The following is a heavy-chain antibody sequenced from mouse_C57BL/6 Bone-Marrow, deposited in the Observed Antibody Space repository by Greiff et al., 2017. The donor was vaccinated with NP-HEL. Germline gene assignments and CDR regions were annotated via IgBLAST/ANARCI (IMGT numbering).Heavy chain of an antibody. D-gene: IGHD2-5*01. CDR1: GYTFTSYW. J-gene: IGHJ3*01. CDR3: AAYDSNYVGFAY. Sequence: QVQLQQPGAELVKPGASVKMSCKASGYTFTSYWITWVKQRPGQGLEWIGDIYPGSGSTNYNEKFKSKATLTVDTSSSTAYMQLSSLTSEDSAVYYGAAYDSNYVGFAYWGQGTRVTVSA. V-gene: IGHV1-55*01. CDR2: IYPGSGST.